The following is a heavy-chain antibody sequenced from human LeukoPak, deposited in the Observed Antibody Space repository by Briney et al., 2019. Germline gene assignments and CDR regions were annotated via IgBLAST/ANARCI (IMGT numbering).Heavy chain of an antibody. J-gene: IGHJ4*02. D-gene: IGHD1-26*01. Sequence: GSLRLSCAASGFTFSSYAMSWVRQAPGKGLEWVSAISGSGGSTYYADSVKGRFTISRDNSKNTLYLQMNSLRAEDTAVYYCAKVGGGSYITASYYFDYWGQGTLVTVSS. CDR2: ISGSGGST. CDR1: GFTFSSYA. CDR3: AKVGGGSYITASYYFDY. V-gene: IGHV3-23*01.